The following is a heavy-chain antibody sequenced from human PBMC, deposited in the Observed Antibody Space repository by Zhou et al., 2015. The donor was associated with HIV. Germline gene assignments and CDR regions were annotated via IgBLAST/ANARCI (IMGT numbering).Heavy chain of an antibody. J-gene: IGHJ4*02. V-gene: IGHV1-46*01. CDR2: INPSGGST. CDR3: ASIHGSGSYSYFDY. Sequence: QVQLVQSGAEVKKPGASVRVSCKASGYTFSSSYIHWVRQAPGQGLEWLGVINPSGGSTAYAQKFQGRVTITADESTSTAYMELSSLRSEDTAVYYCASIHGSGSYSYFDYWGQGTLVTVSS. D-gene: IGHD3-10*01. CDR1: GYTFSSSY.